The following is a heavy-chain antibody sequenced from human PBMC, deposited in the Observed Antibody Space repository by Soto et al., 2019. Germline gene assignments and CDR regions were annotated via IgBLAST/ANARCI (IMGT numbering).Heavy chain of an antibody. CDR3: ALGYYDSSGYYSDAFDI. D-gene: IGHD3-22*01. J-gene: IGHJ3*02. V-gene: IGHV1-69*05. CDR2: IIPIFGTA. CDR1: GGTFSSYA. Sequence: GASVKVSCKASGGTFSSYAISWVRQAPGQGLEWMGGIIPIFGTANYAQKFQGRVTMTTDTSTSTAYMELRSLRSDDTAVYYCALGYYDSSGYYSDAFDIWGQGTMVTVSS.